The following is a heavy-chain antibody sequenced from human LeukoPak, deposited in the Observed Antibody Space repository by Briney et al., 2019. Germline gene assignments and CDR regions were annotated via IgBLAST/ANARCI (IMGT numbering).Heavy chain of an antibody. Sequence: KPSETLSLTCAVYGGSFSGYYWSWIRQPAGKGLEWIGRIYTYESPNYNPSLKSRVTISVDTSKNQFSLKLTSVTAADTAVYFCARAPGGRRAYYMDVWGKGTTVTISS. CDR3: ARAPGGRRAYYMDV. J-gene: IGHJ6*03. D-gene: IGHD3-16*01. V-gene: IGHV4-59*10. CDR2: IYTYESP. CDR1: GGSFSGYY.